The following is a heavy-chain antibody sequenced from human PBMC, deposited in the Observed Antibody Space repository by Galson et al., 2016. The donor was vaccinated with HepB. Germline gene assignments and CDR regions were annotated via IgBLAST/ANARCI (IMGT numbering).Heavy chain of an antibody. V-gene: IGHV4-34*01. Sequence: SETLSLTCGVSGGSFSGYYWNWIRQPPGKGLEWIGEINQGGRTAYNPSLKSRVTISVDTSENQVSLSLTSVTVAATAVYFCAGDRRQGYSYGYATDFHYYGRGVWGQWTTVTVTS. CDR1: GGSFSGYY. CDR2: INQGGRT. J-gene: IGHJ6*02. CDR3: AGDRRQGYSYGYATDFHYYGRGV. D-gene: IGHD5-18*01.